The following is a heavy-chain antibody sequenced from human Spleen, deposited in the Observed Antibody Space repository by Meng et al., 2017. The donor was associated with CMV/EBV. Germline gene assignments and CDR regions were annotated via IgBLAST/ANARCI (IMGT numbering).Heavy chain of an antibody. CDR1: GFSFSGAS. CDR2: IYAGGTT. J-gene: IGHJ4*02. CDR3: ARLLLGSTWTHDY. Sequence: GESLKISCVGSGFSFSGASMNWVRQAPGKGLEWVSVIYAGGTTYYADSVKGRFTISRDNSKNTAFLQMSSLRAEDTAVYYCARLLLGSTWTHDYWGQGTLVTVSS. D-gene: IGHD6-13*01. V-gene: IGHV3-53*01.